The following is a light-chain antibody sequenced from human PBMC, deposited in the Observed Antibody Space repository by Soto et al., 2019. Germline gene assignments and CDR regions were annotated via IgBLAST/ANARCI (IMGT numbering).Light chain of an antibody. CDR2: TAS. Sequence: ALPMTQSPSSLSASVGDRVTISCRASQGIGNALAWYQQKPGKAPKLLISTASNLQSGVPSRFSGSGFGTDFTLTIGSLQPEDFATYYCQQANSFPITFGQGTRLEI. J-gene: IGKJ5*01. V-gene: IGKV1-6*01. CDR3: QQANSFPIT. CDR1: QGIGNA.